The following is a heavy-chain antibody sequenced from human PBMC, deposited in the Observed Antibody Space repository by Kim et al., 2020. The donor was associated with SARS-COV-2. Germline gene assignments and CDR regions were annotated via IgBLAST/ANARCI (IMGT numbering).Heavy chain of an antibody. J-gene: IGHJ4*02. V-gene: IGHV3-48*03. D-gene: IGHD2-8*01. CDR3: ARDGWGTNGKLLN. Sequence: GGSLRLSCTTSGFTFRSYDMNWVRLAPGKGLEWVSYISSSGSSIFYAESAKGRFTISRDNAKNSLYLEMNNLRGDDTGIYYCARDGWGTNGKLLNWGQGT. CDR1: GFTFRSYD. CDR2: ISSSGSSI.